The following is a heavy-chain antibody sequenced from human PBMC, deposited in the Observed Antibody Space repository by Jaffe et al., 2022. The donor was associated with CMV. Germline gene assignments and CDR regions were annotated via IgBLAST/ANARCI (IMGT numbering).Heavy chain of an antibody. CDR3: ARGALGIQLRRWFDP. D-gene: IGHD5-18*01. CDR1: GGSFSGYY. CDR2: INHSGST. Sequence: QVQLQQWGAGLLKPSETLSLTCAVYGGSFSGYYWSWIRQPPGKGLEWIGEINHSGSTNYNPSLKSRVTISVDTSKNQFSLKLSSVTAADTAVYYCARGALGIQLRRWFDPWGQGTLVTVSS. V-gene: IGHV4-34*01. J-gene: IGHJ5*02.